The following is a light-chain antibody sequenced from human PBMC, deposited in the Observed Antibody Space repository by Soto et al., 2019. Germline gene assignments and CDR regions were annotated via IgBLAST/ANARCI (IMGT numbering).Light chain of an antibody. CDR2: DAS. CDR1: KSVSNF. J-gene: IGKJ1*01. V-gene: IGKV3-11*01. Sequence: EIVLTQSPATLSLSPGERATLSCRASKSVSNFLAWYQQKPGQAPRLRISDASNRATGIPGRFSGSGAGTDFSLTTTSLKPEDLAVYYCQQRSNWPWTFRQGTKVEIK. CDR3: QQRSNWPWT.